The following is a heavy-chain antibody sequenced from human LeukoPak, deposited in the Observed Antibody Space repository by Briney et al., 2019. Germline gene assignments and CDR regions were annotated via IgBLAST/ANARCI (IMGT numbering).Heavy chain of an antibody. CDR3: ARVRVTGTYSYPYYYYYMDV. Sequence: SETLSLTCAVYGGSFRGYYWSWIRQPPGKGLEWFGEIIHSASTNYSPSLKSRVTISVDTSKNQFSLKLSSVTAADTAVYYCARVRVTGTYSYPYYYYYMDVWGKGTTVTVSS. D-gene: IGHD1-20*01. J-gene: IGHJ6*03. CDR2: IIHSAST. CDR1: GGSFRGYY. V-gene: IGHV4-34*12.